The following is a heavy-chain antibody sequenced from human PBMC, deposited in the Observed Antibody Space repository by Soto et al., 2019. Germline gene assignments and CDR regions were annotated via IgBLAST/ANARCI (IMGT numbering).Heavy chain of an antibody. CDR1: GFTFSSYD. CDR3: ARDRGHCSSTSCNYYMDV. CDR2: IGTAGDT. V-gene: IGHV3-13*01. D-gene: IGHD2-2*01. J-gene: IGHJ6*03. Sequence: EVQLVESGGGLVQPGGSLRLSCAASGFTFSSYDMHWVRQATGKGLEWVSAIGTAGDTYYPGSVKGRFTISRENPQNSLHLQMNSLGAGDTAVYYCARDRGHCSSTSCNYYMDVWGKGTTVTVSS.